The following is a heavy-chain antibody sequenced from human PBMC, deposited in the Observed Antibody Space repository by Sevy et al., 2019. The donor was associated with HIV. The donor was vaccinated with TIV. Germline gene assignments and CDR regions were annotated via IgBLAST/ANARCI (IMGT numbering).Heavy chain of an antibody. Sequence: LRVSCAASGFTFNRYSMHWVRQAPGKGLEWVATISFDATNKHYPDSVKGRFTISRDNFQNSLFLQMDSLRPEDTAVYYCALERLSSDVAEYFQNWGQGTLVTVSS. J-gene: IGHJ1*01. V-gene: IGHV3-30-3*01. D-gene: IGHD1-1*01. CDR2: ISFDATNK. CDR1: GFTFNRYS. CDR3: ALERLSSDVAEYFQN.